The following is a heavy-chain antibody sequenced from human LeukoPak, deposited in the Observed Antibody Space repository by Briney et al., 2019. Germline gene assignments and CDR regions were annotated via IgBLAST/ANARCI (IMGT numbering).Heavy chain of an antibody. Sequence: GGSLRLSCTASGFSFSGHWMHWARQLPGKGLVWVSRISPTGSTTSYADSVKGRFTVSRDNSKNTLYLQMNSLSAEDTGVYYCARDQDGYWGQGTLVTVSS. CDR2: ISPTGSTT. CDR1: GFSFSGHW. J-gene: IGHJ4*02. CDR3: ARDQDGY. V-gene: IGHV3-74*01.